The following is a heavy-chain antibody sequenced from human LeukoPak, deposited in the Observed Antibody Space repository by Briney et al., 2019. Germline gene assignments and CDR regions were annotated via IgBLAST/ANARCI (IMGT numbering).Heavy chain of an antibody. J-gene: IGHJ4*02. D-gene: IGHD2-2*01. CDR1: GFTFSSYG. V-gene: IGHV3-33*01. CDR3: ARESGMGYCSSTSCSPFDY. Sequence: GGSLRLSCAASGFTFSSYGMHWVRQAPGTGLEWVAVGWYDGSNKYYANSVKGRFTISRDNSKNPLYLQMNSLRAEDTAVYYCARESGMGYCSSTSCSPFDYWGQGTLVTVSS. CDR2: GWYDGSNK.